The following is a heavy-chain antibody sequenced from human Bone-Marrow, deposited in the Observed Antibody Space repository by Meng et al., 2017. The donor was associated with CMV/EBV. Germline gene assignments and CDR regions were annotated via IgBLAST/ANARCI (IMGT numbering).Heavy chain of an antibody. J-gene: IGHJ4*02. D-gene: IGHD1-1*01. Sequence: VQFESSGTGIVNPSETRSLTCRVSGVSISTHYWSWIRQTPGKGLEWIASIHYTGRADYSPSLKSRVTVSVDTSDSQLSLKLSSVNTADTAMYYCAERGGGYWGQGSLVTVSS. CDR2: IHYTGRA. V-gene: IGHV4-59*11. CDR3: AERGGGY. CDR1: GVSISTHY.